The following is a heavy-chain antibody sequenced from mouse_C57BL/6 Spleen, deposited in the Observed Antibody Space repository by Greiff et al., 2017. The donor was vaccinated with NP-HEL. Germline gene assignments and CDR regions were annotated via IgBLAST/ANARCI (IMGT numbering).Heavy chain of an antibody. CDR1: GYTFTSYG. CDR3: ARQVITTAPYFVY. CDR2: IYPRSGNT. D-gene: IGHD1-1*01. V-gene: IGHV1-81*01. Sequence: VQLQESGAELARPGASVKLSCKASGYTFTSYGISWVKQRTGQGLEWIGEIYPRSGNTYYNEKFKGKATLTADKSSSTAYMELRSLTSEDSAVYFCARQVITTAPYFVYWGQGTTLTVSS. J-gene: IGHJ2*01.